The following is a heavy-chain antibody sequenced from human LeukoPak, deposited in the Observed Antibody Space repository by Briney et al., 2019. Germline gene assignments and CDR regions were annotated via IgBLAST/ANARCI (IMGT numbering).Heavy chain of an antibody. CDR2: MNPSSGNT. V-gene: IGHV1-8*03. CDR1: GYTFTSYD. J-gene: IGHJ5*02. D-gene: IGHD4-11*01. CDR3: AREIYPTTVTTGGTVFDP. Sequence: ASVKVSCKASGYTFTSYDINWVRQATGQGLEWMGWMNPSSGNTGYAQKFQGRVTITRNTSTSTAYMELSSLRSEDTAVYYCAREIYPTTVTTGGTVFDPWGQGTLVTVSS.